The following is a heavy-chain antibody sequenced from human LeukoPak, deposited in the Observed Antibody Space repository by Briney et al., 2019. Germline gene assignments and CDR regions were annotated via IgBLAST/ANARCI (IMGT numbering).Heavy chain of an antibody. CDR2: IWYDGSNK. CDR1: GLTFSSYG. J-gene: IGHJ3*02. CDR3: AKADYGDPPGAFDI. D-gene: IGHD4-17*01. V-gene: IGHV3-33*06. Sequence: GESLRLSCAASGLTFSSYGMHWVRQAPGKGLEWVAVIWYDGSNKYYADSVKGRFTISRDNSKNTLYLQMNSLRAEDTAVYYCAKADYGDPPGAFDIWGQGTMVTVSS.